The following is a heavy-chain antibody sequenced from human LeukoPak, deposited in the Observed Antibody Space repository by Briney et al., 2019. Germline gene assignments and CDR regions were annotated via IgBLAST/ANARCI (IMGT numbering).Heavy chain of an antibody. Sequence: SVRVSCKASGGTFSSYAISRVRQAPGQGLEWMGGIIPIFGTANYAKKFQGRVTITTDESTSTAYMELSSLRSEDTAVYYCARDRPGVLRYFDWLDWGQGTLVTVSS. CDR1: GGTFSSYA. V-gene: IGHV1-69*05. J-gene: IGHJ4*02. CDR3: ARDRPGVLRYFDWLD. CDR2: IIPIFGTA. D-gene: IGHD3-9*01.